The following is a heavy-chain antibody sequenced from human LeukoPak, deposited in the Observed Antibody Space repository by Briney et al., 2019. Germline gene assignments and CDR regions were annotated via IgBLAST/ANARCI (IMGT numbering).Heavy chain of an antibody. D-gene: IGHD4-11*01. J-gene: IGHJ4*02. CDR3: SRLGTTRAPFDY. CDR1: GYSFNTYW. Sequence: GESLQISCKGSGYSFNTYWIAWVRPMPGKGLEWMGIIYPGNSDTRYSPSFQGQVTISADKSISTAYLQWSSLKASDTAMYYCSRLGTTRAPFDYWGQGTLVTVSS. CDR2: IYPGNSDT. V-gene: IGHV5-51*01.